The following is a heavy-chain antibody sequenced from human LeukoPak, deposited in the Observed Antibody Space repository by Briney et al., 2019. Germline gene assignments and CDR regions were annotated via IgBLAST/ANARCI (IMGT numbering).Heavy chain of an antibody. CDR2: IYYSGST. D-gene: IGHD3-22*01. CDR1: GYSISSGYY. CDR3: ARSYTDYYDSSGLDF. V-gene: IGHV4-38-2*02. J-gene: IGHJ4*02. Sequence: SETLSLTCTVSGYSISSGYYWGWIRQPPGKGLEWIGSIYYSGSTYYNPSLKSRVTISVDTSKNQFSLRLSSVTAADTAVYYCARSYTDYYDSSGLDFWGQGTLVTVSS.